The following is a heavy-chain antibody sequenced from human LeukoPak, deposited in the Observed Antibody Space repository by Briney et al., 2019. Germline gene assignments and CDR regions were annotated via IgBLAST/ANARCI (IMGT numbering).Heavy chain of an antibody. CDR1: GDSISSRSSY. J-gene: IGHJ4*02. Sequence: PSETLSLTCTVSGDSISSRSSYWDWIRQPPGKGLEWFGNMFYSGINYYNPSLNRRVTISVDTSKYQFSLKVGSVTAADTAVYYCARRDRISSSGFDYWGQGTLVTVSA. CDR3: ARRDRISSSGFDY. V-gene: IGHV4-39*01. CDR2: MFYSGIN. D-gene: IGHD6-13*01.